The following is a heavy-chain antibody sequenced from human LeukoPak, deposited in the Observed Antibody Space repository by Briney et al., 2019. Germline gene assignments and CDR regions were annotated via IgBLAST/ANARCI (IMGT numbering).Heavy chain of an antibody. J-gene: IGHJ5*02. Sequence: SETLSLTCSVSGGSISSSDYYWGWIRQPPGERLEWLGTIYYNGNTYYNPSLQSRVIISVDTSKTHISLRLTSVTATDTGIYYCATHDEGSYFETWGQGALVTVSS. D-gene: IGHD3-10*01. CDR3: ATHDEGSYFET. V-gene: IGHV4-39*02. CDR2: IYYNGNT. CDR1: GGSISSSDYY.